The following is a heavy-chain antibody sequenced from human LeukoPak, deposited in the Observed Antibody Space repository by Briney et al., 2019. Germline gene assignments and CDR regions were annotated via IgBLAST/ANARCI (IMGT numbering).Heavy chain of an antibody. CDR3: AKDQIWGPIVVVPAATDY. CDR2: ISGSGGST. D-gene: IGHD2-2*01. V-gene: IGHV3-23*01. J-gene: IGHJ4*02. CDR1: GFTFSRNA. Sequence: AGGSLRLSCAASGFTFSRNAMSWVRQAPGKGLEWVSAISGSGGSTYYADSVKGRFTISRDNSKNTLYLQMNSLRAEDTAVYYCAKDQIWGPIVVVPAATDYWGQGTLVTVSS.